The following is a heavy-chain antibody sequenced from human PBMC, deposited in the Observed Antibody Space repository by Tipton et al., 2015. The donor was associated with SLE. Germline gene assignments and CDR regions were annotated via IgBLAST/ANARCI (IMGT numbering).Heavy chain of an antibody. V-gene: IGHV5-10-1*01. Sequence: QLVQSGAEVKKPGESLRISCKGSTDSFSNSWISWVRQMPGKGLEWMGRIDPTDSYTNYNPSFQGHVTFSADKSITTAYLQWSSLKASDTAIYYCARHRDYSGTLEDAFDIWGQGTMVTVSS. D-gene: IGHD1-26*01. J-gene: IGHJ3*02. CDR2: IDPTDSYT. CDR3: ARHRDYSGTLEDAFDI. CDR1: TDSFSNSW.